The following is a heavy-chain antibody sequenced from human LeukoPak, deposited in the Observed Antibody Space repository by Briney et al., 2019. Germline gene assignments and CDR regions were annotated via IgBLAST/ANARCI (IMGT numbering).Heavy chain of an antibody. CDR3: ARVDFTHYYDTSGYLTSHYYYMDV. J-gene: IGHJ6*03. V-gene: IGHV3-11*01. CDR1: GFTFSDYY. D-gene: IGHD3-22*01. Sequence: GGSLRLSCAASGFTFSDYYMTWIRQAPGKGLEWVSDISSSGSTIHYADSVKGRFTISRDNAKNSLYLQMHSLRAEDTAVYYCARVDFTHYYDTSGYLTSHYYYMDVWGKGTTVTISS. CDR2: ISSSGSTI.